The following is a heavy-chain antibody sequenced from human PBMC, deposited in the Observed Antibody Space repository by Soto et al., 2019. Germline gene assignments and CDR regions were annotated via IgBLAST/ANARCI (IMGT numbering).Heavy chain of an antibody. CDR3: ARGGSSSWYLPFDY. Sequence: QVPLVESGGGVVQPGRSLRLSCAASGFTFSSYAMHWGRQAPGKGLEWVAVISYDGSNKYYADSVKGRFTISRDNSKNTLYLQMNSLRAQDTAVYYCARGGSSSWYLPFDYWGQGTLVTVSS. V-gene: IGHV3-30-3*01. CDR1: GFTFSSYA. D-gene: IGHD6-13*01. CDR2: ISYDGSNK. J-gene: IGHJ4*02.